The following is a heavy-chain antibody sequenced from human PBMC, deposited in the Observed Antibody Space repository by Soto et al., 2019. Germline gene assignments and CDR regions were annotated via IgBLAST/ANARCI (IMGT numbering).Heavy chain of an antibody. Sequence: GGSLRLSCAASGFTFSSYAMSWVRQAPGKGLEWVSAISGSGGSTYYADSVKGRFTISRDNSKNTLYLQMNSLRAEDTAVYYCAKFPGEAYYYYYMDVWGKGTTVTVSS. V-gene: IGHV3-23*01. J-gene: IGHJ6*03. D-gene: IGHD4-17*01. CDR3: AKFPGEAYYYYYMDV. CDR1: GFTFSSYA. CDR2: ISGSGGST.